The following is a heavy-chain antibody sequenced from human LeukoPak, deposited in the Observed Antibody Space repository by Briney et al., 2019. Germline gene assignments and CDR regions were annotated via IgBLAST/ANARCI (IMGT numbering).Heavy chain of an antibody. CDR3: ARGYGSGSYNNFNQ. J-gene: IGHJ4*02. D-gene: IGHD3-10*01. V-gene: IGHV4-59*02. CDR2: IHYTGNT. Sequence: SETLSLTCTVSDASVRGYYWSWIRQPPGKGLEWIGYIHYTGNTDYNPSLTSRVTMSVDTSRNQFSLMLTSVTAADTAVYYCARGYGSGSYNNFNQWGQGLLVAVSS. CDR1: DASVRGYY.